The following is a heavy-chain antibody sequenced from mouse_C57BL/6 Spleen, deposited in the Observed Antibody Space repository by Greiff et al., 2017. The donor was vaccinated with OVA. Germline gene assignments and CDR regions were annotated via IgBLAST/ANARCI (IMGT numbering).Heavy chain of an antibody. CDR1: GFTFSDYG. J-gene: IGHJ2*01. CDR2: ISSGSSTI. Sequence: EVQLVESGGGLVKPGGSLKLSCAASGFTFSDYGMHWVRQAPGKGLEWVAYISSGSSTIYYADTVKGRFTIPRDNAKNTLFLQMTSQRSEDTAMYYCARRDYDGNSDYWGQGTTLTVSS. D-gene: IGHD2-1*01. CDR3: ARRDYDGNSDY. V-gene: IGHV5-17*01.